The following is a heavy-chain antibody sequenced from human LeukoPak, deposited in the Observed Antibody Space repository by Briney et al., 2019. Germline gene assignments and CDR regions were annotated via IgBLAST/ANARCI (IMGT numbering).Heavy chain of an antibody. CDR1: GFTFSSYE. Sequence: SLRISCAASGFTFSSYERDWVRQAPGKGLEWVSYISGSGSTKYYADSVKGPFTISRDNAKNSLYLQMNSLRAEDTAVYYCARKGSSWYYFDYWGQGTLVTVSS. D-gene: IGHD6-13*01. J-gene: IGHJ4*02. V-gene: IGHV3-48*03. CDR3: ARKGSSWYYFDY. CDR2: ISGSGSTK.